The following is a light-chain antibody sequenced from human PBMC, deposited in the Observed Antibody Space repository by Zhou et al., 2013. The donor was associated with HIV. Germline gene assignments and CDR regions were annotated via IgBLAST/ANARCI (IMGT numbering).Light chain of an antibody. Sequence: DIQMTQSPLTLSSTVGDRVTITCRASXTIGRWLAWYQVKPGKAPKLLIYKASNLQTGVPPRFSAAATGTNNTLTIRDLQADDLGTYFCLQLYSYPITFGRGRAWKLN. CDR1: XTIGRW. CDR3: LQLYSYPIT. J-gene: IGKJ5*01. CDR2: KAS. V-gene: IGKV1-5*03.